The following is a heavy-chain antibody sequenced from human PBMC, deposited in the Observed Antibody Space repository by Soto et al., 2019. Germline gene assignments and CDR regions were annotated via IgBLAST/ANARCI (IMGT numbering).Heavy chain of an antibody. CDR3: ARREVGTTLDVDY. V-gene: IGHV1-18*01. CDR2: ISAYNGNT. D-gene: IGHD1-26*01. CDR1: GYTFSSYG. Sequence: QVQLVQSGAEVKKPGASVKVSCKASGYTFSSYGISWVRQAPGQGLEWMGWISAYNGNTKYAQKLQGRVTMTTDTSTSTACMELRSLRSDDTSVYYCARREVGTTLDVDYWGQCTLVTVSS. J-gene: IGHJ4*02.